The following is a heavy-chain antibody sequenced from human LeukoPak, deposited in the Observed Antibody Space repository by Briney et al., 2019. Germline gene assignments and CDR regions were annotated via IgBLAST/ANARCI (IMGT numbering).Heavy chain of an antibody. V-gene: IGHV4-39*01. Sequence: SGTLSLTCTVSGASISSSTYYWGWIRQPPGKGLEWIGNIYYSGSTYYDPSLKSRVTISVDTSKNQFSLKLTSVTAADTAVYYCARLGKHIVVVTATAWGQGTLVTVSS. D-gene: IGHD2-21*02. CDR1: GASISSSTYY. CDR3: ARLGKHIVVVTATA. J-gene: IGHJ5*02. CDR2: IYYSGST.